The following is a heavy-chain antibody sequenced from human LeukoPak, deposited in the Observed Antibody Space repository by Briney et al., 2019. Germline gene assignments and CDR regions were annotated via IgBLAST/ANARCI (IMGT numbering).Heavy chain of an antibody. CDR2: ISYDESNK. V-gene: IGHV3-30*18. CDR3: AKDREIEVGGSTSFYNRYYFDY. CDR1: GFTFSRYD. D-gene: IGHD3-10*01. J-gene: IGHJ4*02. Sequence: TGGSLRLSCAGSGFTFSRYDMHWVRQAPGKGLEWVAVISYDESNKYYADSEKGRFTISRDNSKNTLYLQMNSLRAEDTAVYYCAKDREIEVGGSTSFYNRYYFDYWGQGTLVTVSS.